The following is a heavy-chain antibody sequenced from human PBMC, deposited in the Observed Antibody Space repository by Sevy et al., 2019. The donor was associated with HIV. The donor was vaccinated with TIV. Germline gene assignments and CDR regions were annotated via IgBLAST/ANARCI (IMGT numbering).Heavy chain of an antibody. CDR1: GFTFDDHG. CDR3: ARDAGTGGSYMGYYFGMDV. D-gene: IGHD3-10*01. CDR2: VSWNGRSL. V-gene: IGHV3-9*01. Sequence: GGSLRLSCVTSGFTFDDHGMHWVREIPGKGLEWVSGVSWNGRSLGYADTVKGRFIISRDNAKKSVSLQMNGLRTEDTALYYCARDAGTGGSYMGYYFGMDVWGQGITVTVSS. J-gene: IGHJ6*02.